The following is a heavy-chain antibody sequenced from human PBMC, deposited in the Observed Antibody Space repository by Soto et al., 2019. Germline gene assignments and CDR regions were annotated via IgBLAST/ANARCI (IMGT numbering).Heavy chain of an antibody. CDR3: AKQRKVTTAVGQISFDC. CDR1: GYHFRHYY. Sequence: RGESLKISCQGPGYHFRHYYNAWVRQMPGRGLEGVGLIYPGDSDTRYNPSVQGQVTISVDRSTDTAYLQWNRLKASDSGTYAFAKQRKVTTAVGQISFDCWGQGTLVTVSS. V-gene: IGHV5-51*01. CDR2: IYPGDSDT. D-gene: IGHD6-13*01. J-gene: IGHJ4*02.